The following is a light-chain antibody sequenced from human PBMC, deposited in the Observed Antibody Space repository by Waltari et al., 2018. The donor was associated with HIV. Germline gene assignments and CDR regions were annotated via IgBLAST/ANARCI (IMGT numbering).Light chain of an antibody. V-gene: IGLV2-8*01. CDR1: SSDVGGYDY. J-gene: IGLJ2*01. CDR2: AVN. CDR3: TSYGGRNIVV. Sequence: QSALTQPPSASGSPGQSVTISCTGTSSDVGGYDYVSWYQQHPGKAPKLMIYAVNKRPSGVPDRFSGSKTGNTAARTVSGLQPEDEAEYYCTSYGGRNIVVFGGGTRLTVL.